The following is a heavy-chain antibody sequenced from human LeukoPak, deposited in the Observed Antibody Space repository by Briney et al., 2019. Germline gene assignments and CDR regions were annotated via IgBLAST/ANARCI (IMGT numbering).Heavy chain of an antibody. CDR2: ISWNSGSI. D-gene: IGHD3-10*01. J-gene: IGHJ3*02. V-gene: IGHV3-9*01. CDR3: AKGVRITMVRGAFDI. CDR1: GFTFDDYA. Sequence: PGGSLRLSCAASGFTFDDYAMHWVRQAPGKGLEWVSGISWNSGSIVYADSVKGRFTISRDNAKNSLYLQMNSLRAEDTALYYCAKGVRITMVRGAFDIWGQGTMVTVSS.